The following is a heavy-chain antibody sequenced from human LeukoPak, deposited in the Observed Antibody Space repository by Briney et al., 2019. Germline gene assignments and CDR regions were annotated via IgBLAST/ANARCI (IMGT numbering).Heavy chain of an antibody. J-gene: IGHJ3*02. V-gene: IGHV1-69*01. CDR1: GGTFSSYA. CDR2: IIPIFGTA. CDR3: ARGRPQTYCSGGSCYSDAFDI. Sequence: ASVKVSCKASGGTFSSYAISWVRQAPGQGVEWMGGIIPIFGTANYAQKFQGRVTITADESTSTAYMELSSLRSEDTAVYYCARGRPQTYCSGGSCYSDAFDIWGQGTMVTVSS. D-gene: IGHD2-15*01.